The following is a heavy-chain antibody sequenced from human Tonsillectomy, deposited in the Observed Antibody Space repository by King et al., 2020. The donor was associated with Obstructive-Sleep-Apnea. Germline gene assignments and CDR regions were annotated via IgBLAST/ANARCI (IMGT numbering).Heavy chain of an antibody. D-gene: IGHD2-15*01. Sequence: VQLVESGGGLVQPGGSLRLSCAASGFTFSSYSMNWVRQAPGKGLEWVSYISSSSSTIYYADSVKGRFTILRDNAKNSLYLQMNSLRAEDTAVYYCARDSRYCSGGSCYSGPVDYWGQGTLVTVSS. CDR3: ARDSRYCSGGSCYSGPVDY. J-gene: IGHJ4*02. CDR1: GFTFSSYS. CDR2: ISSSSSTI. V-gene: IGHV3-48*04.